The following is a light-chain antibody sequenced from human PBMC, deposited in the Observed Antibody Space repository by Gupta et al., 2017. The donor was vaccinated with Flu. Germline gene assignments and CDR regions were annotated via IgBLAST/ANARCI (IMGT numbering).Light chain of an antibody. CDR3: QQYSTYPLT. CDR2: SAS. J-gene: IGKJ4*01. V-gene: IGKV1-16*02. Sequence: PSSLSASVGDRVTITCRASQAISNNLAWFQQKPGEAPKSLIYSASSLQSGVPSKFSGTGSGTDFTLTISSLQPEDFATYYCQQYSTYPLTFGGGTRVEIK. CDR1: QAISNN.